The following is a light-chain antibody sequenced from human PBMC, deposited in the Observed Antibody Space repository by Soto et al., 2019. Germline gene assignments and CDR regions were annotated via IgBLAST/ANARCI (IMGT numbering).Light chain of an antibody. V-gene: IGLV2-14*03. J-gene: IGLJ1*01. CDR1: KNDVGDYRS. CDR2: DVS. CDR3: SSYTSTSTQV. Sequence: QSALPQPASVSGSPGQSITISCTGTKNDVGDYRSVSWYQQHPGKAPKLVIYDVSNRPSGVSYRFSGSKSGNTASLTISGLQAEDEADYYCSSYTSTSTQVFGTGTKVTVL.